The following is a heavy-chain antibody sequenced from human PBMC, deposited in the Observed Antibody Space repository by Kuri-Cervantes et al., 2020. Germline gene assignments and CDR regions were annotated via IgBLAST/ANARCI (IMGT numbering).Heavy chain of an antibody. J-gene: IGHJ6*02. D-gene: IGHD1-26*01. Sequence: GGSLRLSCAASGFTFSSYGMHWVRQAPGKGLEWVAVIWYDGSNKYYADSVKGRFTISRDNSKNTLYLQTNSLRAEDTAVYYCARDAGATGYYYYGMDVWGQGTTVTVSS. CDR2: IWYDGSNK. CDR3: ARDAGATGYYYYGMDV. V-gene: IGHV3-33*08. CDR1: GFTFSSYG.